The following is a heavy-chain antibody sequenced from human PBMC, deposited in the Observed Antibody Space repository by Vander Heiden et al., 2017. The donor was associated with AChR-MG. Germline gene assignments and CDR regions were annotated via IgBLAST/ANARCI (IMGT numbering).Heavy chain of an antibody. D-gene: IGHD6-19*01. J-gene: IGHJ6*02. CDR3: ASGRLDRQPISKDSSGSPSGIYGMDV. V-gene: IGHV4-34*01. CDR2: INHSGST. CDR1: GGSFSGYY. Sequence: QVQLQQWGAGLLKPSETLSLTCAVYGGSFSGYYWSWIRQPPGKGLEWIGEINHSGSTNYNPSLKSRVTISVDTSKNQFSLKLSSVTAADTAVYYCASGRLDRQPISKDSSGSPSGIYGMDVWGQGTTVTVSS.